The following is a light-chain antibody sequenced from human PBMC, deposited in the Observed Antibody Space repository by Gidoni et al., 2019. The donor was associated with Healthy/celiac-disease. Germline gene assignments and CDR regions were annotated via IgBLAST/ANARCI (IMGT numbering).Light chain of an antibody. J-gene: IGKJ4*01. V-gene: IGKV3-15*01. CDR2: GAS. Sequence: EIVMTQSPATLSVSPGERATRSRRARQSISSNLAWYQQKPGQAPRLLIYGASNGAPGIPARFSGSRSGTEFTLTISSLQTEDFAVYYCQQYNNWTPGSLTFGGGTKVEIK. CDR3: QQYNNWTPGSLT. CDR1: QSISSN.